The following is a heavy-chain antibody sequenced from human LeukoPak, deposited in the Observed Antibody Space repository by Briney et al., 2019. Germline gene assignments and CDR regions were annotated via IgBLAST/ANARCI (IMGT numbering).Heavy chain of an antibody. CDR3: ATVIVVPRVRAYWFDP. D-gene: IGHD3-22*01. J-gene: IGHJ5*02. CDR2: FDPEDGET. Sequence: GASVKVSCKVSGYTLTELSMHWVRQAPGKGLEWMGGFDPEDGETIYAQKFQGRVTMTEDTSTDTAYMELSSLRSEDTAVYYCATVIVVPRVRAYWFDPWGQGTLVTVSS. V-gene: IGHV1-24*01. CDR1: GYTLTELS.